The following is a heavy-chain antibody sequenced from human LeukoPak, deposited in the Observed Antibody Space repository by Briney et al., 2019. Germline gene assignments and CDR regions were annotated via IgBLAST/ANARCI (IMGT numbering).Heavy chain of an antibody. Sequence: GGSLRLSCAASGFTFSSYAMSWVRQAPGKGLEWVSAISGSGGSTYYADSVKGRFTISRDNSKNTLYLQMNSLRAEDTAVYYCAKALRFLEWLSSSPFDYWGQGALVTVSS. CDR1: GFTFSSYA. D-gene: IGHD3-3*01. CDR3: AKALRFLEWLSSSPFDY. V-gene: IGHV3-23*01. J-gene: IGHJ4*02. CDR2: ISGSGGST.